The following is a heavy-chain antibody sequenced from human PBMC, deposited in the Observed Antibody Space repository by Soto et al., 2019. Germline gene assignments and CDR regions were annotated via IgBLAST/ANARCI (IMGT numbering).Heavy chain of an antibody. Sequence: EVQLVESGGGLVQPGGSLRLSCAASGFIFNDYSMNWVRQAPGKGLEWLAFISGSTNTIYYADSVKGRFTISRDKAKQSVYLQRDSLRHEDTAGYYCVRDRTRAGAYYFDYWGQGTLVTVSS. V-gene: IGHV3-48*02. CDR1: GFIFNDYS. J-gene: IGHJ4*02. CDR2: ISGSTNTI. D-gene: IGHD3-10*01. CDR3: VRDRTRAGAYYFDY.